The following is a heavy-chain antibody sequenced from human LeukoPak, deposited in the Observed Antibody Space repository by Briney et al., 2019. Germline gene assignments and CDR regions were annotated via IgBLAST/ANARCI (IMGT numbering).Heavy chain of an antibody. V-gene: IGHV3-23*01. CDR2: ISGSGDTT. CDR1: GFTFSSYA. D-gene: IGHD6-19*01. Sequence: PGGSLRLSCAASGFTFSSYAMNWVRQAPGKGLEWVSFISGSGDTTYYADSVKGRFTISRDSSKNTLYLQMNSLRAEDTALYYCAKVTAVAGKGYYFDYWGQGTLVTVSS. J-gene: IGHJ4*02. CDR3: AKVTAVAGKGYYFDY.